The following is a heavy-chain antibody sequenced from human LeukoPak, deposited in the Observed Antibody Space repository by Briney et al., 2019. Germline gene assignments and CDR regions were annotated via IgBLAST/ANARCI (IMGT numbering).Heavy chain of an antibody. D-gene: IGHD4-4*01. CDR1: GGSFSGYY. V-gene: IGHV4-34*01. Sequence: SETLSLTCAVYGGSFSGYYWSWIRQPPGKGLEWIGEINHSGSTNYNPSLKSRVTISVDTSKNQFSLKLSSVTAADTAVYYCARRSTETTVSVLFDYWGQGTLVTVSS. CDR3: ARRSTETTVSVLFDY. J-gene: IGHJ4*02. CDR2: INHSGST.